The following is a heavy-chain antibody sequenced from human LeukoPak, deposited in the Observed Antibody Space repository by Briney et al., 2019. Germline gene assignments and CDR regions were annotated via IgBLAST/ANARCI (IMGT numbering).Heavy chain of an antibody. Sequence: ASVKVSCKASGYTFTGYYMNWVRQAPGQGLEWMGWINPNSGGTNYAQKFQGRVTMTRDTSISTAYMEPSRLRSDDTAVYYCARFGSGYYYPPYDYWGQGTLVTVSS. CDR1: GYTFTGYY. J-gene: IGHJ4*02. V-gene: IGHV1-2*02. CDR2: INPNSGGT. D-gene: IGHD3-22*01. CDR3: ARFGSGYYYPPYDY.